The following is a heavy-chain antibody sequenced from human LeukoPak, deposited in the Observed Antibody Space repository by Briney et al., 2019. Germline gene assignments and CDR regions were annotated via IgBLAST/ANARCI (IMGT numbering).Heavy chain of an antibody. Sequence: GGSLRLSCATSGFTFSGSAIHWVRQASGKGLEWVGRIRSKANSYATTDVASVRGRFSISRDDSKNTAYLQMNSLRAEDTAVYYCAKVGQPYGVGESTVDYWGQGTLVTVSS. J-gene: IGHJ4*02. CDR1: GFTFSGSA. CDR3: AKVGQPYGVGESTVDY. D-gene: IGHD3-10*01. V-gene: IGHV3-73*01. CDR2: IRSKANSYAT.